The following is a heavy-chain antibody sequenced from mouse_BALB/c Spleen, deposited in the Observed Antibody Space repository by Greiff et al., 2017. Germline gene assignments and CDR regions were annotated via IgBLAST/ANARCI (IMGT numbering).Heavy chain of an antibody. V-gene: IGHV1-5*01. J-gene: IGHJ2*01. D-gene: IGHD1-1*01. CDR3: TTTSRFTTVVGFDY. CDR1: GYTFTSYW. CDR2: IYPGNSDT. Sequence: VQLQQSGTVLARPGASVKMSCKASGYTFTSYWMHWVKQRPGQGLEWIGAIYPGNSDTSYNQKFKGKAKLTAVTSTSTAYMELSSLTNEDSAVYYCTTTSRFTTVVGFDYWGQGTTLTVSS.